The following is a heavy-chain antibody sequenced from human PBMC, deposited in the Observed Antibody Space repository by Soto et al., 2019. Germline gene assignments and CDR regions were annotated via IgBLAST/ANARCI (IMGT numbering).Heavy chain of an antibody. CDR3: AKASTGSSGWYDRLTYYYYYMDV. CDR2: ISGSGGST. V-gene: IGHV3-23*01. CDR1: GFTFSSYA. J-gene: IGHJ6*03. D-gene: IGHD6-19*01. Sequence: GGSLRLSCAASGFTFSSYAMSWVRQAPGKGLEWVSAISGSGGSTYYADSVKGRFTISRDNSKNTLYLQMNSLRAEDTAVYYCAKASTGSSGWYDRLTYYYYYMDVWGKGTTVTVSS.